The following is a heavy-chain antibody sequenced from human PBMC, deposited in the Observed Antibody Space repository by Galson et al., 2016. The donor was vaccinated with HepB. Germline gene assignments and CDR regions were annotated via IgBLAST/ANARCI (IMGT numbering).Heavy chain of an antibody. J-gene: IGHJ6*02. CDR1: GASISGYY. CDR3: ARDDSGGWYGFHYGMDV. V-gene: IGHV4-59*01. Sequence: ETLSLTCTVSGASISGYYLSWIRQPPGKGLEWIGYIYYSGRTNYNPSLKSRVTISVDTSKNQFSLKLSSVTAADTAVYYRARDDSGGWYGFHYGMDVWGQGTTVAVSS. D-gene: IGHD6-19*01. CDR2: IYYSGRT.